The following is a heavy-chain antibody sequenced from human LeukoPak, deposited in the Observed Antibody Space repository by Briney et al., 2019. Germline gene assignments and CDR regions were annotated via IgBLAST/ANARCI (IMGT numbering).Heavy chain of an antibody. CDR2: IYYSGGT. Sequence: PSETLSLTCTVSGGSISYNSYYWGWIRQTPGKGLEWIGSIYYSGGTNYKSSLKSRVTISVDTSKNQFSLKLSSVTAADTAVYNCARTTEGGYSYGYFYYYYMDVWGKGTTVTISS. CDR3: ARTTEGGYSYGYFYYYYMDV. CDR1: GGSISYNSYY. V-gene: IGHV4-39*07. J-gene: IGHJ6*03. D-gene: IGHD5-18*01.